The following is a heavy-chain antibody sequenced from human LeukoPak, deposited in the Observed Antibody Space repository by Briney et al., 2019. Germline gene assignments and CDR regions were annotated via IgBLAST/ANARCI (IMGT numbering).Heavy chain of an antibody. D-gene: IGHD3-10*01. CDR2: INPSGGGT. J-gene: IGHJ5*02. V-gene: IGHV1-46*01. CDR3: ARVYGSGSYYYNWFDP. Sequence: ASVKVSCKASGYTFTSYYMHWVRQAPGQGLEWMGIINPSGGGTTYVQRFQGRVTMTRDTSTSIVYMELSSLRSEDTAVYYCARVYGSGSYYYNWFDPWGQGTLVTVSS. CDR1: GYTFTSYY.